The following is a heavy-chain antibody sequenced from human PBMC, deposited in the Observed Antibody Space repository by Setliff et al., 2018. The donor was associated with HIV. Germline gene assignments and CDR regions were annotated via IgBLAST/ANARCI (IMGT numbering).Heavy chain of an antibody. CDR3: ARRGRDGVFIMFATGFDP. Sequence: PSETLSLTCSVSGGSISSSTYYWGWIRQPPEKGLEWIGDIFYTGSTYYDPSLKSRVAISVDTSENQFSLKLNSVTAADTAVYYCARRGRDGVFIMFATGFDPWGQGALVTVSS. CDR1: GGSISSSTYY. D-gene: IGHD2-8*01. V-gene: IGHV4-39*01. CDR2: IFYTGST. J-gene: IGHJ5*02.